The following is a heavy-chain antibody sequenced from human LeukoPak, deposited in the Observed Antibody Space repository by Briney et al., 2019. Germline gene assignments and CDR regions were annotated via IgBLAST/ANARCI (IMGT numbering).Heavy chain of an antibody. J-gene: IGHJ4*02. CDR3: ASKGAFGGVIAPYYFDY. CDR2: ISGSGGST. D-gene: IGHD3-16*02. Sequence: GGSLRLSCAASGFTFSSYAMSWVRQAPAKGLEWVSAISGSGGSTYYADSVKGRFTISRDNSKNTLYLQMNSLRAEDTAVYYCASKGAFGGVIAPYYFDYWGQGTLVTVSS. CDR1: GFTFSSYA. V-gene: IGHV3-23*01.